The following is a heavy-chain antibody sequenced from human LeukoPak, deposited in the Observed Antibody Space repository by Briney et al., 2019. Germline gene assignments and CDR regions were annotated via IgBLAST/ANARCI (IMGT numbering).Heavy chain of an antibody. J-gene: IGHJ4*02. CDR3: ARFFLYGDYDAFDY. D-gene: IGHD4-17*01. V-gene: IGHV3-21*01. Sequence: IPGGSLRLSCAASGFTFSAYSMNWVRQAPGKGLEWVSSISSSSSYINYADSVKGRFTISRDNAKNSLYLQMNSLRAEDTAVYYCARFFLYGDYDAFDYWGQGKLVTVSS. CDR1: GFTFSAYS. CDR2: ISSSSSYI.